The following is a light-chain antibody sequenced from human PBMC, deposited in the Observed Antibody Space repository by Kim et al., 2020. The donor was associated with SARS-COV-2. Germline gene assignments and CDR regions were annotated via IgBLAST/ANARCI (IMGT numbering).Light chain of an antibody. CDR1: SLRSYY. Sequence: LGQTVRITCQGDSLRSYYASWYQQKPGQAPVPVIYGKNNRPSGIPDRFSGSSSGNTASLTITGAQAEDEADYYCNSRDSSGNHHWVFGGGTQLTVL. CDR3: NSRDSSGNHHWV. CDR2: GKN. V-gene: IGLV3-19*01. J-gene: IGLJ3*02.